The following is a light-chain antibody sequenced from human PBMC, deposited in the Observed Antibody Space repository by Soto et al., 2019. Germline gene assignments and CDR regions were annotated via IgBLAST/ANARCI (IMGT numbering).Light chain of an antibody. V-gene: IGLV1-51*01. Sequence: QSVLTQPPSVSAAPGQKVTISCSGSTSNIGNNYASWSQQLPGKAPRLLIYDSDKRPSGIPDRFSGSKSGTSATLGITGLLTGDEADYYCGSWDSSLSAAVFGGGTKVTVL. J-gene: IGLJ2*01. CDR2: DSD. CDR1: TSNIGNNY. CDR3: GSWDSSLSAAV.